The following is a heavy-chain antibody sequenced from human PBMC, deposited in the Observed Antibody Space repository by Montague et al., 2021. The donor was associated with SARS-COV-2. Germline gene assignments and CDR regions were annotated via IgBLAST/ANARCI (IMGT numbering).Heavy chain of an antibody. CDR2: ISGDDDVT. CDR1: GFTSSSYA. D-gene: IGHD1-26*01. J-gene: IGHJ3*02. V-gene: IGHV3-23*01. CDR3: AKGGRHPRDPFDI. Sequence: SLRLSCAASGFTSSSYAMTWVRHTPGKGLEWVSAISGDDDVTYHADSVRGRFTISRDNSKNTLYMAMNDLRVDDTALYYCAKGGRHPRDPFDIWGQGTMVSVSA.